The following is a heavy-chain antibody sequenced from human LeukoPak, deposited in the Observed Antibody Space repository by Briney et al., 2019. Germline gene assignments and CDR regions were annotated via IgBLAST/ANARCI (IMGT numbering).Heavy chain of an antibody. J-gene: IGHJ4*02. CDR2: VSNDARYK. D-gene: IGHD3-10*01. V-gene: IGHV3-30*04. Sequence: GGSLRLSCAASGFPFSSYPMHWVRQAPGKGLEWVAIVSNDARYKDYADSVKGRFTISRDNSKNTLYLEMNSLRAEDTALYYCAGWRGSASGSFSGPHDYWGQGTLVTVSS. CDR3: AGWRGSASGSFSGPHDY. CDR1: GFPFSSYP.